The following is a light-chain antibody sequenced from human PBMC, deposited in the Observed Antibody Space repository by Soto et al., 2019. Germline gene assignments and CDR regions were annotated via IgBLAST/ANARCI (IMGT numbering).Light chain of an antibody. CDR2: RAT. CDR1: QSIDTW. J-gene: IGKJ2*01. V-gene: IGKV1-5*03. CDR3: QQYHTRST. Sequence: DIQMTQSPSALSASVGDRVTITCRASQSIDTWLAWYQLKSGKAPRVVIQRATILQNGVPSRFSGSGSGTDFTLTITSLQPDDFATYYCQQYHTRSTFGQGTKLEIK.